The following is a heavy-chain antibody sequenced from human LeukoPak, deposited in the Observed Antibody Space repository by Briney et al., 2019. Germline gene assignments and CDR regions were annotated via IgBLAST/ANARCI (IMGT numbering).Heavy chain of an antibody. D-gene: IGHD5-24*01. Sequence: KPSETLSLTCTVSGGSVSSNAYYWGWIRQTPGKGLEWIANAYFSGHKYYNPSLKSRVTIFVDTSKNEFSLKLSPVTAADTAVYYCARLGGYNLSPDAFDIWGRGTLVSVSS. CDR3: ARLGGYNLSPDAFDI. V-gene: IGHV4-39*01. CDR2: AYFSGHK. J-gene: IGHJ3*02. CDR1: GGSVSSNAYY.